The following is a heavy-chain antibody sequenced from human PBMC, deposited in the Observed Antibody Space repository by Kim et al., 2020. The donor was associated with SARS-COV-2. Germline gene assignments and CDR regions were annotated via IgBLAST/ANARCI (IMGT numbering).Heavy chain of an antibody. V-gene: IGHV3-21*01. CDR1: GFTFSSYS. CDR3: ARSSERYCSSTSCYTDGLDY. D-gene: IGHD2-2*02. J-gene: IGHJ4*02. Sequence: GGSLRLSCAASGFTFSSYSMNWVRQAPGKGLEWVSSISSSSSYIYYADSVKGRFTISRDNAKNSLYLQMNSLRAEDTAVYYCARSSERYCSSTSCYTDGLDYWGQGTLGTVSS. CDR2: ISSSSSYI.